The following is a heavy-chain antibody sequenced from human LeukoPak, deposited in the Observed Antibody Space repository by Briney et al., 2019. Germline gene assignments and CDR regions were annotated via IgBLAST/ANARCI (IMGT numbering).Heavy chain of an antibody. CDR1: GGSISSGGYY. Sequence: PSETLSLTCTVSGGSISSGGYYWSWIRQPPGRGLEWIGYIYYSGSTNYNPSLKSRVTISVDTSKNQFSLNLSSVTAADTAVYYCARRHPFAAADTGGGFDIWGQGTMVTVSS. CDR2: IYYSGST. V-gene: IGHV4-61*08. D-gene: IGHD6-13*01. J-gene: IGHJ3*02. CDR3: ARRHPFAAADTGGGFDI.